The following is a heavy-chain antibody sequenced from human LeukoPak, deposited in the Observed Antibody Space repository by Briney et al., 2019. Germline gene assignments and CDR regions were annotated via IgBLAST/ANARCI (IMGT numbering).Heavy chain of an antibody. J-gene: IGHJ4*02. CDR3: AKGWGELELPDY. Sequence: GRSLRLSCAASGFTFSSYGMHWVRQAPGKGLEWVAFIRYDGSNKYYADSVKGRFTISRDNSKNTLYLQMNSLRAEDTAVYYCAKGWGELELPDYWGQGTLVTVSS. CDR2: IRYDGSNK. D-gene: IGHD1-7*01. CDR1: GFTFSSYG. V-gene: IGHV3-30*02.